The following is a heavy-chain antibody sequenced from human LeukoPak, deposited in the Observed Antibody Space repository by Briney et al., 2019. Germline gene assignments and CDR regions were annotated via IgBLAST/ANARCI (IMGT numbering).Heavy chain of an antibody. CDR1: GFTFSSYS. J-gene: IGHJ4*02. CDR3: ARVVPGTGFFY. CDR2: ISSTSSHI. D-gene: IGHD2-8*02. Sequence: KPGGSLRLSCAASGFTFSSYSMNWVRQAPGKGLEWVSSISSTSSHIYYADSVKGRFTISRDNAKNSLYLQMNSLRAEDTAVYYCARVVPGTGFFYWGQGTLVTVSS. V-gene: IGHV3-21*01.